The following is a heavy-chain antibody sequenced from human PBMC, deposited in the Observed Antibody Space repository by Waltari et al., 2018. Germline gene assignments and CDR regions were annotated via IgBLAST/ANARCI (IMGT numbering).Heavy chain of an antibody. CDR2: IYYSGST. Sequence: QVQLQESGPGLVKPSETLSLTCTVSGGSISTYYWTWIRQPPGKGLGWIGYIYYSGSTNYNPPLKRLLTMSVGTAENQFSLRLSSVAAADTAVYYCARGSFGVVIRSVYYYMDVWVKGTTVTVSS. D-gene: IGHD3-3*02. J-gene: IGHJ6*03. V-gene: IGHV4-59*01. CDR3: ARGSFGVVIRSVYYYMDV. CDR1: GGSISTYY.